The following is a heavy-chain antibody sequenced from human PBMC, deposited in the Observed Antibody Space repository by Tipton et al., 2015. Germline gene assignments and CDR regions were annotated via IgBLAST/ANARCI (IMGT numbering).Heavy chain of an antibody. Sequence: TLSLTCAVSGYSISSDYFWGWIRQPPGKGLEWIGSIYHSGSTYYKLSLKSRVTISLDTSKNQFSLRLTSVSAADTAIYYCARDDGYCSGGSCYSDPFDIWGQGTMVTVSS. CDR2: IYHSGST. CDR1: GYSISSDYF. J-gene: IGHJ3*02. V-gene: IGHV4-38-2*02. CDR3: ARDDGYCSGGSCYSDPFDI. D-gene: IGHD2-15*01.